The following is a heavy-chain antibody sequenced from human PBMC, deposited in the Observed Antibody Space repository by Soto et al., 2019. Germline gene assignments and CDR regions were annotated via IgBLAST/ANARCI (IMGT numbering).Heavy chain of an antibody. Sequence: DVQLLESGGGLVQPGGSLRLSCAASRFRFSSYTMNWVRQAPGKGLEWVSSISGGGRSTYYGDSVKGRLTVSRDNSKNTLYLQMNSLRAEDTAVYYCAKQLAGYSGYLGVASDYWGQGTLVTVSS. CDR1: RFRFSSYT. V-gene: IGHV3-23*01. CDR2: ISGGGRST. J-gene: IGHJ4*02. CDR3: AKQLAGYSGYLGVASDY. D-gene: IGHD5-12*01.